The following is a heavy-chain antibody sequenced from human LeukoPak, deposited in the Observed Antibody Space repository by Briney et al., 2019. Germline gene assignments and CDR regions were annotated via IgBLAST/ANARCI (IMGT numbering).Heavy chain of an antibody. CDR1: GGSFSGYY. J-gene: IGHJ6*03. V-gene: IGHV4-34*01. Sequence: SETLSLTCGVSGGSFSGYYWAWIRQPPGKGLEWIGQIDHSGSTNYNPSLKSRVTISVDTSKNQFSLRLTSVTAADTAVYYCARVGIAVAGLHYYYYMDVWGKGTTVTVSS. CDR3: ARVGIAVAGLHYYYYMDV. CDR2: IDHSGST. D-gene: IGHD6-19*01.